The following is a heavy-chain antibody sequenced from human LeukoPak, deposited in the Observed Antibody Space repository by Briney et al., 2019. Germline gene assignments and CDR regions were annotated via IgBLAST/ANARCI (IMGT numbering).Heavy chain of an antibody. Sequence: PGGSLRLSCAASGFTFGNYGLHWVRQAPGKGLEWVAVISNDGGNKYYADSVKGRFTISRDNSKNTLYLQMNSLRAEDTAVYYCSRDLISMILHDSFAIWGQGTMVTVSS. CDR1: GFTFGNYG. CDR2: ISNDGGNK. CDR3: SRDLISMILHDSFAI. D-gene: IGHD3-22*01. V-gene: IGHV3-30*04. J-gene: IGHJ3*02.